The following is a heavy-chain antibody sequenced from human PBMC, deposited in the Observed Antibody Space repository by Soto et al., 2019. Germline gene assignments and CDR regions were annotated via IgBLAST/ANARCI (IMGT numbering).Heavy chain of an antibody. J-gene: IGHJ4*02. CDR1: GFTFSSYA. V-gene: IGHV3-30-3*01. CDR3: GRTYYDFWRCYYPFEY. Sequence: QVQLVESGGGVVQPGRSLRLSCAASGFTFSSYAMHWVRQAPGKGLEWVAVIAYDGSNKYYADSVKGRFTISRDNSKNPLHLQTNNLRAEDTAVYYCGRTYYDFWRCYYPFEYRGQGTLVTVSS. CDR2: IAYDGSNK. D-gene: IGHD3-3*01.